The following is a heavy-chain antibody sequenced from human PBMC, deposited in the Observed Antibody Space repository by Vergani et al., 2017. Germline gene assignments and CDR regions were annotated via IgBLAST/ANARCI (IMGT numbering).Heavy chain of an antibody. CDR3: AKIHLSGDFSNFYYGMDV. Sequence: EVQLVESGGGLVKRGGSLRLSCAASGFTFSSYSMNWVRQAPGKGLEWVSGISGSGVSAYYTDSVKGRFTISRDNSKNMLFLQMNNLRTEDTAIYYCAKIHLSGDFSNFYYGMDVWGQGTTVTVSS. D-gene: IGHD1-26*01. J-gene: IGHJ6*02. V-gene: IGHV3-23*04. CDR2: ISGSGVSA. CDR1: GFTFSSYS.